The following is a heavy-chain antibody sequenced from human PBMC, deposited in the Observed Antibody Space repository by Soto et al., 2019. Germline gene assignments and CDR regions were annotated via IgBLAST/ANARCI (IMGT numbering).Heavy chain of an antibody. CDR2: IKSKTDGGTT. CDR3: TTGPLGDYGDYFI. Sequence: GGSLRLSCAASGFTFSNAWMNWVRQAPGKGLEWVGRIKSKTDGGTTDYAAPVKGRFTISRDDSKNTLYLQMNSLKTEDTAVYYCTTGPLGDYGDYFIWGQGTLVTVSS. J-gene: IGHJ4*02. V-gene: IGHV3-15*07. CDR1: GFTFSNAW. D-gene: IGHD4-17*01.